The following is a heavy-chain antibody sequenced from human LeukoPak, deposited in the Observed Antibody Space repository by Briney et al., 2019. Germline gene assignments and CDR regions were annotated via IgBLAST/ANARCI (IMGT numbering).Heavy chain of an antibody. CDR3: ARDDGPVLAAAGDY. CDR2: ISSSSSTI. D-gene: IGHD6-13*01. V-gene: IGHV3-48*04. CDR1: GFTFSSYS. J-gene: IGHJ4*02. Sequence: PGGSLRLSCAASGFTFSSYSMNWVRQAPGKGLEWVSYISSSSSTIYYADSVKGRFTISRDNAKNSLYLQMNSLRAEDTAVYYCARDDGPVLAAAGDYWGQGTLVTVSS.